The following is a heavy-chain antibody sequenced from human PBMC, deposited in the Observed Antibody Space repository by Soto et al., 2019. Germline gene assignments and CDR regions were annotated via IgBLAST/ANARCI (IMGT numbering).Heavy chain of an antibody. Sequence: PGGSLRLSCAASGFTFSSYGMHWVRQAPGKGLEWVAVISYDGSNKYYADSVKGRFTISRDNSKNTLYLQMNSLRAEDTAVYYCAKGKSRPYYYYGMDVWGQGTTVTVSS. CDR3: AKGKSRPYYYYGMDV. V-gene: IGHV3-30*18. CDR2: ISYDGSNK. CDR1: GFTFSSYG. J-gene: IGHJ6*02.